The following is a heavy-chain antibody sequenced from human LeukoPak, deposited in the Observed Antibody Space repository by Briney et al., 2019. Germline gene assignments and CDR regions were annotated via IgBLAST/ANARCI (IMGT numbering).Heavy chain of an antibody. CDR3: ARQNPLRTRVGSGYYRNFDY. J-gene: IGHJ4*02. CDR2: IYHSGST. Sequence: PSETLSLTCAVSGYSISSGYYWGWIRRPPGKGLEWIGSIYHSGSTYYNPSLKSPVTISVDTSKNQFSLKLSSVTAADTAVYYCARQNPLRTRVGSGYYRNFDYWGQGTLVTVSS. CDR1: GYSISSGYY. D-gene: IGHD3-3*01. V-gene: IGHV4-38-2*01.